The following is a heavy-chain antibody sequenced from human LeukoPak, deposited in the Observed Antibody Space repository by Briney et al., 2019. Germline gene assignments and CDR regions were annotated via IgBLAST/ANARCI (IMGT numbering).Heavy chain of an antibody. D-gene: IGHD1-26*01. CDR2: ISSSSSYI. CDR1: GFTFSSYS. Sequence: KPGGSLRLSCAASGFTFSSYSMNWVRQAPGKGLKWVSSISSSSSYIYYADSVKGRFTISRDNAKNSLYLQMNSLRAEDTAVCYCARFFTRSYYTGWSFDYWGQGTLVTVSS. CDR3: ARFFTRSYYTGWSFDY. V-gene: IGHV3-21*01. J-gene: IGHJ4*02.